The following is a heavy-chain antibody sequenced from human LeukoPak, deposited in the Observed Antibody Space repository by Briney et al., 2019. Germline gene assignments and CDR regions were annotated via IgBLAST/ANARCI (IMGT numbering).Heavy chain of an antibody. CDR2: IYYSGST. V-gene: IGHV4-59*08. CDR3: ARHAYYYDSSGSFDY. CDR1: GGSISSYY. D-gene: IGHD3-22*01. Sequence: SETLSLTCTVPGGSISSYYWSWIRQTPGKGLEWIGYIYYSGSTNYNPSLKSRVTISVDTSKNQFSLKLSSVTAADTAVYYCARHAYYYDSSGSFDYWGQGTLVTVSS. J-gene: IGHJ4*02.